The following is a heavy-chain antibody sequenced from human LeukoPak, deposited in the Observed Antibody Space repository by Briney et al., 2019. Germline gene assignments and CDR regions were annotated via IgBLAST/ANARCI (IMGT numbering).Heavy chain of an antibody. D-gene: IGHD5-18*01. Sequence: GGSLRLSCAASGFTFSDYYMSWIRQAPGKGREWVSYISSSGSTIYYAESVKGRFTISRDNAKNSLYLQMNSLRAEDTAVYYCARVVVDTAIAFDPWGQGTLVTVSS. CDR2: ISSSGSTI. CDR3: ARVVVDTAIAFDP. CDR1: GFTFSDYY. V-gene: IGHV3-11*01. J-gene: IGHJ5*02.